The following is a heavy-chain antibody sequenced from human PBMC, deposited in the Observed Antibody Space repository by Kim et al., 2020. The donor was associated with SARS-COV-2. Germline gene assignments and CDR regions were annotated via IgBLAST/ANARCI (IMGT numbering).Heavy chain of an antibody. Sequence: SETLSLTCTVSGGSISSYYWSWIRQPPGKGLEWIGYIYYSGSTNYNPSLKSRVTISVDTSKNQFSLKLSSVTAADTAVYYCARVQWELLRIPDAFDIWGQGTMVTVSS. D-gene: IGHD1-26*01. V-gene: IGHV4-59*01. J-gene: IGHJ3*02. CDR2: IYYSGST. CDR3: ARVQWELLRIPDAFDI. CDR1: GGSISSYY.